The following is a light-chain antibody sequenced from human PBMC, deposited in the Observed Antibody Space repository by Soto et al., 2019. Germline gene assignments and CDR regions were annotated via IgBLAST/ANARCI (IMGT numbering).Light chain of an antibody. CDR2: GAS. J-gene: IGKJ1*01. V-gene: IGKV3-20*01. CDR3: QQYNNWPRGT. CDR1: KSFSHSY. Sequence: EIVLTQSPDTLSLSPGERATLSCRASKSFSHSYLAWYQQKPGQAPRLLIYGASSRATGIPDRYSGSWSGTDFTLTISSLQSEDFAVYYGQQYNNWPRGTVGPGTKVDIK.